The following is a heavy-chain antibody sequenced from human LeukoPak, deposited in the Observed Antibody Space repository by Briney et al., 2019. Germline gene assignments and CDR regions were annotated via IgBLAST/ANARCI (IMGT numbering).Heavy chain of an antibody. CDR3: AKELSSGWPPAFFDP. CDR1: GGSISSYY. D-gene: IGHD6-19*01. V-gene: IGHV4-59*01. CDR2: IYYSGST. J-gene: IGHJ5*02. Sequence: SETLSLTCTVSGGSISSYYWSWIRQPPGKGLEWIGYIYYSGSTNYNPSLKSRVTISVDTSKNQFSLKLSSVTAADTAVYYCAKELSSGWPPAFFDPWGQGTLVTVSS.